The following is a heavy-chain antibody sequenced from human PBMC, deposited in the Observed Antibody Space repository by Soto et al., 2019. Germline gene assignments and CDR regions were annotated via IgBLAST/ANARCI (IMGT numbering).Heavy chain of an antibody. CDR3: ARGRKFFDWLLYGGYYVDY. Sequence: GASVKISCKASGYTFTSYDINWVRQATGQGLEWMGWMNPNSGNTGYAQKFQGRVTMTRNTSISTAYVELSSLRSEDTAVYYCARGRKFFDWLLYGGYYVDYWGQGTLVTVSS. J-gene: IGHJ4*02. D-gene: IGHD3-9*01. CDR1: GYTFTSYD. CDR2: MNPNSGNT. V-gene: IGHV1-8*01.